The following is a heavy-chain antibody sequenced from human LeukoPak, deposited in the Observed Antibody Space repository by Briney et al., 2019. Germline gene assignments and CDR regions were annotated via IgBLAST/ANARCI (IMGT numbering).Heavy chain of an antibody. J-gene: IGHJ4*02. CDR1: GFTFSSYS. V-gene: IGHV3-15*01. D-gene: IGHD3-16*02. Sequence: PGGSLRLSCAASGFTFSSYSMNWVRQAPGKGLEWVGRIKRKTDGGTTDYTAPVKGRFTISRDDSKNTLYLQMNSLKTEDTAVYYCTTDVVVRDIDCWGQGTLVTVSS. CDR3: TTDVVVRDIDC. CDR2: IKRKTDGGTT.